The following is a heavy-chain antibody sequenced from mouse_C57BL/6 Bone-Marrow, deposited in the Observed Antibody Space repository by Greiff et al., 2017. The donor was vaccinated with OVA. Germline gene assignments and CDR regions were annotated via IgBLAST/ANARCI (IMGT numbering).Heavy chain of an antibody. V-gene: IGHV1-26*01. CDR3: AREGFDY. CDR2: INPNNGGT. CDR1: GYTFTDYA. Sequence: DVQLLQSGPGLVKPGASVKISCKASGYTFTDYAMNWVKQSHGKSLEWIGYINPNNGGTSYNQKFKGKATLTVDKSSSTAYMELRSLTSEDSAVYYCAREGFDYWGQGTTLTVSS. J-gene: IGHJ2*01.